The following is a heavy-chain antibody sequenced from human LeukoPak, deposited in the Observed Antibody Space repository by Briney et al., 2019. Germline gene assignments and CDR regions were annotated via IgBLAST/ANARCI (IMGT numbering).Heavy chain of an antibody. J-gene: IGHJ4*02. CDR1: GYTFTGYY. V-gene: IGHV1-2*02. CDR3: VFSSGWYGSVY. CDR2: INPNSDGT. Sequence: ASVKVSCKASGYTFTGYYMHWVRQAPGRGLEWMGWINPNSDGTNYAQKFQGRVTMTRDTSISTAYMELSRLRSDDTAVYYCVFSSGWYGSVYWGQGTLVTVSS. D-gene: IGHD6-19*01.